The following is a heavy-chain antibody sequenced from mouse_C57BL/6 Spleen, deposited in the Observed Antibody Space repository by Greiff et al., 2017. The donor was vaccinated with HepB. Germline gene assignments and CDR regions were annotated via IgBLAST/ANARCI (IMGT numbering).Heavy chain of an antibody. CDR3: AREGYLAWFAY. V-gene: IGHV1-61*01. J-gene: IGHJ3*01. CDR2: IYPSDSET. Sequence: QVQLKQPGAELVRPGSSVKLSCKASGYTFTSYWMDWVKQRPGQGLEWIGNIYPSDSETHYNQKFKDKATLTVDKSSSTAYMQLSSLTSEDSAVYYCAREGYLAWFAYWGQGTLVTVSA. D-gene: IGHD2-2*01. CDR1: GYTFTSYW.